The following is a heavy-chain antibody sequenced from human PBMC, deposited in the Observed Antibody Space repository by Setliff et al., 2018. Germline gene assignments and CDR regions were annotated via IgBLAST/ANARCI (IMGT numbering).Heavy chain of an antibody. Sequence: GASVKVSCKASGYTFTNYAIHWVRQAPGQGLEWMGWINAGNGDTKYSQDFQGRVTITRDTSASTAYMDLSSLRSDDMAVYYCARGRPTANPYYYYYMDVWGKGTTVTVSS. CDR1: GYTFTNYA. CDR3: ARGRPTANPYYYYYMDV. V-gene: IGHV1-3*03. J-gene: IGHJ6*03. CDR2: INAGNGDT. D-gene: IGHD4-4*01.